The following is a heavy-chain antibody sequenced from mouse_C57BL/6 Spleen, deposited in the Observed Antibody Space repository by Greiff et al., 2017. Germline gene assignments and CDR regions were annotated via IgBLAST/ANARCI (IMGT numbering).Heavy chain of an antibody. Sequence: VHVKQSGPELVKPGASVKISCKASGYSFTDYNMNWVKQSNGKSLEWIGVINPNYGTTSYNRKFKGKATLTVDQSSSTAYMQLNSLTSEDSAVYYCAREGDYYGSSPFAYWGQGTLVTVSA. CDR1: GYSFTDYN. CDR2: INPNYGTT. CDR3: AREGDYYGSSPFAY. V-gene: IGHV1-39*01. J-gene: IGHJ3*01. D-gene: IGHD1-1*01.